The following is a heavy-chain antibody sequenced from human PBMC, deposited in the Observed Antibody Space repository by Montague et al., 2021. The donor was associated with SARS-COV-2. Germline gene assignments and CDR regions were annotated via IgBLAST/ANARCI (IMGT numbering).Heavy chain of an antibody. D-gene: IGHD6-13*01. CDR3: ARIGSSSWPAFDY. Sequence: PALVKPTQTLTLTCNFSGFSLSTSGMCVSWIRQPPGKALEWLALXXWDDEKYYSTSLKTRLTISKDTSKNQVVLTMTNMDPVDTATYYCARIGSSSWPAFDYWGQGTLVTVSS. V-gene: IGHV2-70*01. CDR2: XXWDDEK. CDR1: GFSLSTSGMC. J-gene: IGHJ4*02.